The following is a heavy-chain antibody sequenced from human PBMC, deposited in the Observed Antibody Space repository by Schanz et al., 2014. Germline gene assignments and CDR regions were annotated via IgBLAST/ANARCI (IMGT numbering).Heavy chain of an antibody. CDR2: IYASGAT. CDR1: GFDFNSYS. V-gene: IGHV3-66*01. Sequence: EVRLVESGGGLVQPGGSLRLSCEASGFDFNSYSMNWVRQVPGKGLEWVSTIYASGATYYADSVKRRFTISRDISKNTLYLQMNSLRAEDTAVYYCARVPYGSGSYWDYWGQGTLVTVSS. J-gene: IGHJ4*02. CDR3: ARVPYGSGSYWDY. D-gene: IGHD3-10*01.